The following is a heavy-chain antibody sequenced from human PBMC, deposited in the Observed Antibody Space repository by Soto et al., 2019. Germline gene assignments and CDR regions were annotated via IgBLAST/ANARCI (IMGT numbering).Heavy chain of an antibody. CDR2: VNIDKGNT. D-gene: IGHD5-18*01. CDR3: ARERGGYRYGDY. J-gene: IGHJ4*02. V-gene: IGHV1-18*01. Sequence: QVQLVQSGPEVKKPGASVRVSCKPSGYPFSNYGISWMRQAPGQGLEWMGWVNIDKGNTKYAQKFQDRVTMTTDTSTNTVYLELRSLRSDDTALYYCARERGGYRYGDYWGQGTLVTVSS. CDR1: GYPFSNYG.